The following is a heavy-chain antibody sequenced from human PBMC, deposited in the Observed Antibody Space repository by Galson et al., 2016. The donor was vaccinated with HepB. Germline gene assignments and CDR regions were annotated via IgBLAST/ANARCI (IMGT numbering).Heavy chain of an antibody. Sequence: SLRLSCAASGFTFNIYAMSWVLLAPGKGLEWVSAISSGGTTYYADSVKGRFTISRDNSKNTLSLQMNSLRAEDTAVYYCAKDRDSNWYEKYFQHWGQGTLVTVSS. J-gene: IGHJ1*01. CDR2: ISSGGTT. CDR3: AKDRDSNWYEKYFQH. V-gene: IGHV3-23*01. CDR1: GFTFNIYA. D-gene: IGHD6-13*01.